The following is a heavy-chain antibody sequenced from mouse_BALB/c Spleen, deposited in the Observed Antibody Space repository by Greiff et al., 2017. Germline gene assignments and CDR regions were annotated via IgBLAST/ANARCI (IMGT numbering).Heavy chain of an antibody. CDR1: GYSITSDYA. CDR3: ARGYGNVDY. V-gene: IGHV3-2*02. J-gene: IGHJ2*01. Sequence: VQLQQSGPGLVKPSQSLSLTCTVTGYSITSDYAWNWIRQFPGNKLEWMGYISYSGSTSYNPSLKSRISITRDTSKNQFFLQLNSVTTEDTATYYCARGYGNVDYWGQGTTLTVSS. D-gene: IGHD2-1*01. CDR2: ISYSGST.